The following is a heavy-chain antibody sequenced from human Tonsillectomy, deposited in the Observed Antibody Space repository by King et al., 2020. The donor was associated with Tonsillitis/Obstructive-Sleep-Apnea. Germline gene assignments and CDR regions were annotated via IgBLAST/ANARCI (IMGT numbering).Heavy chain of an antibody. CDR3: ARHEDASGRNYIDV. V-gene: IGHV5-51*01. Sequence: QLVQSGAEVKKPGESLRISCKGSGYSFTTYWIDWVRQMPGNGLEWMGIIYPGDSDTRYSPSFHGQVTFSADKSISTAYLHWSSLKASDTAIYYCARHEDASGRNYIDVWGKGTTVTVSS. D-gene: IGHD3-10*01. CDR1: GYSFTTYW. CDR2: IYPGDSDT. J-gene: IGHJ6*03.